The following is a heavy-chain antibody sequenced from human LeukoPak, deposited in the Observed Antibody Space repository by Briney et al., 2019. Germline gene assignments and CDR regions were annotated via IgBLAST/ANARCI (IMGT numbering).Heavy chain of an antibody. CDR1: GGSFSGYY. D-gene: IGHD3-3*01. CDR2: INHSGST. Sequence: SETLSLTCAVYGGSFSGYYWSWIRQPPGKGLEWIGEINHSGSTNYNPSLKSRVTISVDTSKNQFSLKLSSVTAADTAVYYCARASLPSDDFWSGYLDGGDYWGQGTLVTVSS. CDR3: ARASLPSDDFWSGYLDGGDY. J-gene: IGHJ4*02. V-gene: IGHV4-34*01.